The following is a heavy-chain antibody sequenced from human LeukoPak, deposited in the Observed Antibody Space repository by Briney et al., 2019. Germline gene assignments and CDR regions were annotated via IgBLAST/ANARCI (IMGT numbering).Heavy chain of an antibody. J-gene: IGHJ4*02. CDR3: ARDWGTVTYYFDY. CDR2: ISYDGSNK. D-gene: IGHD4-17*01. Sequence: GGSLRLSCAASRFTFSSYAMHWVRQAPGKGLEWVAIISYDGSNKYYADSVKGRFTISRDNSKNTLYLQMNSLRAEDTAVYYCARDWGTVTYYFDYWGQGTLVTVSS. V-gene: IGHV3-30-3*01. CDR1: RFTFSSYA.